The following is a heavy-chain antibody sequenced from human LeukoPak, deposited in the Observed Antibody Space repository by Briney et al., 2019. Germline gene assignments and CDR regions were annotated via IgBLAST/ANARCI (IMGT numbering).Heavy chain of an antibody. Sequence: SETLSLTCTVSGGSISSIGYYWGWIRQPPGKGLEWMGSIYHSGSTYYNPSLKSRVTISVDTSKNQFSLKLSSATAADTAVYYCARYNDYGGPSFDYWGQGTLVTVSS. CDR1: GGSISSIGYY. J-gene: IGHJ4*02. CDR3: ARYNDYGGPSFDY. D-gene: IGHD4-23*01. V-gene: IGHV4-39*07. CDR2: IYHSGST.